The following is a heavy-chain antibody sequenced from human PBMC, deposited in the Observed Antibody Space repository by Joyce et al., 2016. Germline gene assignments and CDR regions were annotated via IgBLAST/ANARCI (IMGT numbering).Heavy chain of an antibody. CDR3: ARGLGTPHGMDV. Sequence: QVQLQESGPGLVKPSETLSLTCTVSGGSISIHYWSWIRQPPGKILEWMEYIYYSGSTNYNTSLKSRVTISVDTSKNQFSLKLRSVSAADTAVYYCARGLGTPHGMDVWGQGTTVTVSS. V-gene: IGHV4-59*11. J-gene: IGHJ6*02. D-gene: IGHD7-27*01. CDR2: IYYSGST. CDR1: GGSISIHY.